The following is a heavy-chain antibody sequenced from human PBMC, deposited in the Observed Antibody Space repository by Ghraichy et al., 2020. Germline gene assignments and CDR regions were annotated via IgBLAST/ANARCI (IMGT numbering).Heavy chain of an antibody. V-gene: IGHV4-59*01. CDR3: TYGNLYSYGPLDAFDI. CDR1: GGSISSYY. J-gene: IGHJ3*02. Sequence: SETLSLTCTVSGGSISSYYWSWIRQPPGKGLEWIGYIYYSGSTNYNPSLKSRVTISVDTSKNQFSLKLSSVTAADTAVYYCTYGNLYSYGPLDAFDIWGQGTMVTVSS. D-gene: IGHD5-18*01. CDR2: IYYSGST.